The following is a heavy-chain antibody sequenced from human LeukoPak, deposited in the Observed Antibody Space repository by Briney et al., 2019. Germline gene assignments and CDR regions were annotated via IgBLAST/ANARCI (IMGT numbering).Heavy chain of an antibody. V-gene: IGHV3-74*01. J-gene: IGHJ4*02. Sequence: GGSLRLSCEASEFIFSNNWMQWVRHAPGKGLVWVSRINSDGSTTSYADSVKGRFTISRDNAKNTLYLQMNSLRAEDTAVYYCARDGLTLGIAVAGTGGEFDHWGQGTLVTVSS. D-gene: IGHD6-19*01. CDR1: EFIFSNNW. CDR3: ARDGLTLGIAVAGTGGEFDH. CDR2: INSDGSTT.